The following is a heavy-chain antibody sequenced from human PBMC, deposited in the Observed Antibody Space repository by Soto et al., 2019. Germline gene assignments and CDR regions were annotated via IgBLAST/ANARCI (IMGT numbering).Heavy chain of an antibody. Sequence: ASETLSLTWTVSGGSISSSSYYWGWIRQPPGKGLEWIGSIYYSGSTYYNPSLKSRVTISVDTSKNQFSLKLSSVTAADTAVYYCARHWKNFHRVAIDRPGQTEHDYWGQGTLVTVSS. CDR2: IYYSGST. V-gene: IGHV4-39*01. J-gene: IGHJ4*02. CDR1: GGSISSSSYY. CDR3: ARHWKNFHRVAIDRPGQTEHDY. D-gene: IGHD5-12*01.